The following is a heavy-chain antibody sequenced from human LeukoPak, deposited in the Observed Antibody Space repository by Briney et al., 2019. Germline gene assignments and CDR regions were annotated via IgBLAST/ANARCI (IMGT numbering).Heavy chain of an antibody. CDR2: ISSSSSYI. CDR1: GFTFSSYS. J-gene: IGHJ4*02. V-gene: IGHV3-21*01. D-gene: IGHD6-13*01. CDR3: AREGFRIAAAGKGMDY. Sequence: PGGSLRLSCAASGFTFSSYSMNWVRQAPGKGLEWVSSISSSSSYIYYADSVKGRFTISRDNAKNSLYLQMNSLRAEDTAVYYCAREGFRIAAAGKGMDYWGQGTLVTVSS.